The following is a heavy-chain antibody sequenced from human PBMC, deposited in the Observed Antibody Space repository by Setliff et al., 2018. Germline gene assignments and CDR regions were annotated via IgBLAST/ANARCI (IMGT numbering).Heavy chain of an antibody. CDR2: IYIGGSA. J-gene: IGHJ4*02. CDR1: GGSISSYY. V-gene: IGHV4-4*07. Sequence: SETLSLTCTVSGGSISSYYWSWIRQPAGKGLEWIGHIYIGGSANYNPSLKSRVTMSIDTSKNQFSLELSSVTAADTAVYYCARLYSGYDNLFDYWGQGTLVTVSS. D-gene: IGHD5-12*01. CDR3: ARLYSGYDNLFDY.